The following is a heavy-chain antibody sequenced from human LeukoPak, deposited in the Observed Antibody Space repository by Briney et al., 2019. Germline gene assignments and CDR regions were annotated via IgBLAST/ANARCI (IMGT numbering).Heavy chain of an antibody. Sequence: GGSLRLSCAASGFSFSTYAMNWVRQAPGKGLEWVSAISGSGGNTYYADSVKGRFTISRDNSKNTLYLQMNSLRAEDTAVYYCAKDRANYYATSGYADYWGQGTLVTVSS. CDR1: GFSFSTYA. CDR3: AKDRANYYATSGYADY. D-gene: IGHD3-22*01. CDR2: ISGSGGNT. V-gene: IGHV3-23*01. J-gene: IGHJ4*02.